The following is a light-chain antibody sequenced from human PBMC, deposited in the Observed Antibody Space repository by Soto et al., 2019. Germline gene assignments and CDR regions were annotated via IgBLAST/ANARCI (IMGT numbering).Light chain of an antibody. CDR1: SSDVGGYIY. Sequence: QSALTQPRSVSGSPGQSVTISCTGTSSDVGGYIYVSWYQQHPGKAPKLMMFDVSKRPSGVPDRFSGSKSDNTASLTISGLQTEDEADYFSCSYAGHYTYVFGTGTKLTVL. CDR2: DVS. V-gene: IGLV2-11*01. CDR3: CSYAGHYTYV. J-gene: IGLJ1*01.